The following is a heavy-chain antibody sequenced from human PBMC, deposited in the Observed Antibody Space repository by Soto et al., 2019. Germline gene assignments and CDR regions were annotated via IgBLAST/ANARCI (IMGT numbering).Heavy chain of an antibody. Sequence: GASVKVSCKASGGTLGSSAISWVRQAPGQGLEWMGGIIPIFGTANYAQKFQGRVTITADESTSTAYMELSSLRSEDTAVYYCAREGGVGAAYYFDYWGQGTLVTVSS. J-gene: IGHJ4*02. D-gene: IGHD1-26*01. CDR1: GGTLGSSA. V-gene: IGHV1-69*13. CDR2: IIPIFGTA. CDR3: AREGGVGAAYYFDY.